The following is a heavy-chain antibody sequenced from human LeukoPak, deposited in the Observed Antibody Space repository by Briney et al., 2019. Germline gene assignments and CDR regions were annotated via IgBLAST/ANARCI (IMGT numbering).Heavy chain of an antibody. CDR3: AREGEDAFDI. CDR1: GFIFRSYE. Sequence: PGGSLRLSCAASGFIFRSYEMNWVRQAPGKGLEWVSYIGSSGSLIFYADSVKGRFTISRDNIKNLLYLQMSSLRVEDTAVYYCAREGEDAFDIWGQGTMVTVSS. J-gene: IGHJ3*02. CDR2: IGSSGSLI. V-gene: IGHV3-48*03.